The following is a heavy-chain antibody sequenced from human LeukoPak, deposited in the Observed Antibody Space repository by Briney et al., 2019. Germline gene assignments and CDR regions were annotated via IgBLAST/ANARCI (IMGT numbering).Heavy chain of an antibody. CDR3: AIFTDYGGNPVGDY. Sequence: ASVKVSCKASGYTFTSYGISWVRQAPGQGLEWMGWISAYNGNTNYAQKLQGRVTITRNTSISTAYMELSSLRSEDTAVYYCAIFTDYGGNPVGDYWGQGTLVTVSS. J-gene: IGHJ4*02. CDR2: ISAYNGNT. V-gene: IGHV1-18*01. D-gene: IGHD4-23*01. CDR1: GYTFTSYG.